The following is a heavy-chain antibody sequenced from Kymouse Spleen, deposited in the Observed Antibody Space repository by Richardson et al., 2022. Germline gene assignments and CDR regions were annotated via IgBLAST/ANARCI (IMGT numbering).Heavy chain of an antibody. CDR3: ARDESSSSWSYYYYYGMDV. CDR2: IWYDGSNK. CDR1: GFTFSSYG. Sequence: QVQLVESGGGVVQPGRSLRLSCAASGFTFSSYGMHWVRQAPGKGLEWVAVIWYDGSNKYYADSVKGRFTISRDNSKNTLYLQMNSLRAEDTAVYYCARDESSSSWSYYYYYGMDVWGQGTTVTVSS. J-gene: IGHJ6*02. V-gene: IGHV3-33*01. D-gene: IGHD6-13*01.